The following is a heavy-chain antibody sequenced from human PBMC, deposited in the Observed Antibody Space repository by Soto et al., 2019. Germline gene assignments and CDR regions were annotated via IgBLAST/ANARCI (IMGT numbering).Heavy chain of an antibody. V-gene: IGHV1-18*01. J-gene: IGHJ4*02. D-gene: IGHD3-3*01. CDR2: ISAYNGNT. CDR3: ARELAPGRVDH. CDR1: GYTFTSDG. Sequence: QVQLVQSGAEVKKPGASVKVSCKASGYTFTSDGISWVRQAPGQGIEWMGWISAYNGNTKSSQKRQGGVTMTTDTPTRTAYMELRSLRSEDTAVYYCARELAPGRVDHWGKGPLLTVSS.